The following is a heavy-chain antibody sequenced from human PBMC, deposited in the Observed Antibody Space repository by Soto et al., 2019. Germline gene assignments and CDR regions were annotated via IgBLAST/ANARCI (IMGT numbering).Heavy chain of an antibody. CDR3: ATAGKYYYDSSGRGYFDY. CDR2: LSASGRLT. J-gene: IGHJ4*02. Sequence: EVQVLQSGGGLVPPGGSLRLPCAASGFSIDTYAMTWVRQAPGGGLEWISTLSASGRLTYYADSVEGRFTISRDSSKNTVYLQMNSLRAEDTAVYYCATAGKYYYDSSGRGYFDYWGQGTPVTVSS. CDR1: GFSIDTYA. V-gene: IGHV3-23*01. D-gene: IGHD3-22*01.